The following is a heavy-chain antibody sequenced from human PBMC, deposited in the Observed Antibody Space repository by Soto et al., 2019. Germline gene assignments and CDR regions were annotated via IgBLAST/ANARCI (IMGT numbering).Heavy chain of an antibody. J-gene: IGHJ4*02. CDR1: GFTFSDHA. CDR2: ISGGGSGA. D-gene: IGHD2-15*01. CDR3: AIDLWWYTH. Sequence: GGSLRLCCTASGFTFSDHAMTWVRQAPGKGLEWVSGISGGGSGAYYADSVKGRFTVSRANSKDTLFLQMDGLRAEDTAVYYCAIDLWWYTHWGQGTLVTVSS. V-gene: IGHV3-23*01.